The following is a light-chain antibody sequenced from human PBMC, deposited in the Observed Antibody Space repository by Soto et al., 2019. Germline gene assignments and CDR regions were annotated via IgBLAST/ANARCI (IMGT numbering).Light chain of an antibody. CDR2: DVT. V-gene: IGLV2-14*01. Sequence: QSALTQPASVSGSPGQSITISCTGASTDIGGYNYVSWYQQHPGKAPKLMIFDVTNRPSGLSNRFSGSKSGNTASLTISGLQAEDEADYYCSSYTSRSTLVFGTGTKLTVL. CDR3: SSYTSRSTLV. CDR1: STDIGGYNY. J-gene: IGLJ1*01.